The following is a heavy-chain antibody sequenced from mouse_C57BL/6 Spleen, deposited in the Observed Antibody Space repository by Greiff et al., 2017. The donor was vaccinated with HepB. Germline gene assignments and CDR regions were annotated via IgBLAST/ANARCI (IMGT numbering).Heavy chain of an antibody. CDR2: ISSGGSYT. V-gene: IGHV5-6*02. Sequence: EVKLMESGGDLVKPGGSLKLSCAASGFTFSSYGMSWVRQTPDKRLEWVATISSGGSYTYYPDSVKGRFTISRDNAKNTLYLQMSSLKSEDTAMYYCARRSGWDWFAYWGEVTLVTVSA. CDR1: GFTFSSYG. J-gene: IGHJ3*01. CDR3: ARRSGWDWFAY. D-gene: IGHD1-1*02.